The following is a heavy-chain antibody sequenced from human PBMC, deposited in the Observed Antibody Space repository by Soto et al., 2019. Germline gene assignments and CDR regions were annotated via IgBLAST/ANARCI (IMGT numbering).Heavy chain of an antibody. D-gene: IGHD6-19*01. Sequence: VQLVETGGGLIQPGGYQRLSCAASGFSVSSDYMHWVRQAPGKGLEWISVIYSSGSTHYADSVRGRFTISRDDSKNMVYLQMSNLRVEDTAVYYCATFMAVTGSDYWGQGTLVTVSS. CDR1: GFSVSSDY. CDR2: IYSSGST. V-gene: IGHV3-53*02. CDR3: ATFMAVTGSDY. J-gene: IGHJ4*02.